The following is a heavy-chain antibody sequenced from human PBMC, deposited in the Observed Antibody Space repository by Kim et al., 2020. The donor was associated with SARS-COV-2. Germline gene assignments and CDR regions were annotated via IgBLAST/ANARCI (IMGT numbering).Heavy chain of an antibody. Sequence: GGSLRLSCAASGFTFSSYSMNWVRQAPGKGLEWVSSISSSSSYIYYADSVKGRFTISRDNAKNSLYLQMNSLRAEDTAVYYCARDLVGSARLWFGELLNPQGYYYYGMDVWGQGTTVTVSS. D-gene: IGHD3-10*01. V-gene: IGHV3-21*01. J-gene: IGHJ6*02. CDR2: ISSSSSYI. CDR1: GFTFSSYS. CDR3: ARDLVGSARLWFGELLNPQGYYYYGMDV.